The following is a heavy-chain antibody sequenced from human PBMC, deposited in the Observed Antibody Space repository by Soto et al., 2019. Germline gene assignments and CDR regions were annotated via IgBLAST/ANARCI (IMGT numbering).Heavy chain of an antibody. D-gene: IGHD3-22*01. CDR3: VRDMLDYYYDSSGYSL. CDR1: GFTVSSNY. Sequence: GGALGLSSASSGFTVSSNYMSWVRQAPGKGLEWVSVIYSGGSTYYADSVKGRFTISRDNSKNTLYLQMNSLRAEDTAVYYCVRDMLDYYYDSSGYSLWGQGTLVTVSS. V-gene: IGHV3-53*01. CDR2: IYSGGST. J-gene: IGHJ4*02.